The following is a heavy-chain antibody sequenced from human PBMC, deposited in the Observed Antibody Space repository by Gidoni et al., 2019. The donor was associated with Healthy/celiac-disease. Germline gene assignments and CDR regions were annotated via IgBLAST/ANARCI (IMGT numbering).Heavy chain of an antibody. Sequence: EVQLVESGGGLVQPGGSLRLSCAASGFTVSSNYMSWVRQAPGKGLEWVSVIYSGGSTYYADSVKGRFTISRDNSKNTLYLQMNSLRAEDTAVYYCARDPIPMVRGAWGQGTLVTVSS. CDR1: GFTVSSNY. V-gene: IGHV3-66*01. J-gene: IGHJ5*02. D-gene: IGHD3-10*01. CDR2: IYSGGST. CDR3: ARDPIPMVRGA.